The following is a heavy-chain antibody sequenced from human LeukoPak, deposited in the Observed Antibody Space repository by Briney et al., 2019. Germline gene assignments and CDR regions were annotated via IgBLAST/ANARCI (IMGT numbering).Heavy chain of an antibody. D-gene: IGHD6-19*01. Sequence: SETLSLTCAVYGGSPSGYYWSWIRQPPGKGLEWIGEINHSGSPNYNPSLKSRVTMSVDTSKNQFSLKVSSVTAADTAVYYCARGQWLPIDYWGQGTLVTVSS. CDR3: ARGQWLPIDY. CDR2: INHSGSP. CDR1: GGSPSGYY. J-gene: IGHJ4*02. V-gene: IGHV4-34*01.